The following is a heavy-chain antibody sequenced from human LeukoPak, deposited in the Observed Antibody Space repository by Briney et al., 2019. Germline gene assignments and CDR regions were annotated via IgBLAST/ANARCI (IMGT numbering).Heavy chain of an antibody. CDR1: GFTFSNNA. D-gene: IGHD3-9*01. CDR2: TTAGGDYT. J-gene: IGHJ4*02. Sequence: GGSPRLSCAASGFTFSNNAMSWVRQAPGKGLEWVSATTAGGDYTYYADSVKGRFTISRDNSKNTLYLQMSSLSAEDTAVYYCAKMNVLTGYYTPNFGFWGQGTLVTVSS. CDR3: AKMNVLTGYYTPNFGF. V-gene: IGHV3-23*01.